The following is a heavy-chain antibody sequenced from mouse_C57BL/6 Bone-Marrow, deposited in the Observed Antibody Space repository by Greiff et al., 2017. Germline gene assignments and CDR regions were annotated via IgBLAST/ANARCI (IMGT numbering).Heavy chain of an antibody. CDR1: GFTFSSYG. CDR2: ISSGGSYT. J-gene: IGHJ4*01. Sequence: EVKVVESGGDLVKPGGSLKLSCAASGFTFSSYGMSWVRQTPDKRLEWVATISSGGSYTYYPDSVKGRFTISRDNAKNTLYLQMSSLKSEDTAMYYCARHEDYGSSWGDYAMDYWGQGTSVTVSS. D-gene: IGHD1-1*01. V-gene: IGHV5-6*01. CDR3: ARHEDYGSSWGDYAMDY.